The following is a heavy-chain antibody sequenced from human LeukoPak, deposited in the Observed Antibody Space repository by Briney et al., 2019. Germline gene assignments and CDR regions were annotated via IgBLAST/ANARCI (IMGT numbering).Heavy chain of an antibody. Sequence: PGGSLRLSCAASGFTFSSYSMNWVRQAPGKGLEWVSSISSSSYIYYADSVKGRFTISRDNAKNSLYLQMNSLRAEDTAVYYCARDLGRYCSGGSCYYYYGMDVWGQGTTVTVSS. CDR1: GFTFSSYS. V-gene: IGHV3-21*01. D-gene: IGHD2-15*01. CDR2: ISSSSYI. J-gene: IGHJ6*02. CDR3: ARDLGRYCSGGSCYYYYGMDV.